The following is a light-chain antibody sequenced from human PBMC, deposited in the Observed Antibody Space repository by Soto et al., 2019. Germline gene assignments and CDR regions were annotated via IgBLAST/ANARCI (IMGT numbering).Light chain of an antibody. Sequence: EIVLTQSPATLSLSPGERATLSCRASQSVSSYLAWYQQKSGQAPRLLIYAASSRAAGFPDRFSGSGSGTEFTLTISSLQSEDFAVYYCQQYNNWPQTFGQGTKVDI. CDR3: QQYNNWPQT. J-gene: IGKJ1*01. CDR2: AAS. CDR1: QSVSSY. V-gene: IGKV3D-15*01.